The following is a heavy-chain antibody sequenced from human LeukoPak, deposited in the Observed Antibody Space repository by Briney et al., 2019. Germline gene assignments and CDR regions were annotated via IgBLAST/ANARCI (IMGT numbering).Heavy chain of an antibody. CDR2: ISGSGDST. D-gene: IGHD1-26*01. Sequence: GGSLRLSCAASGFTFSSYAMSWVRQAPGKGLEWVSAISGSGDSTYYADSVKGRFTISRDNSKNTLYLQMNSLRAEDTAIYYCAKVGIVGATKTYFDYWGKGTLVTVSS. V-gene: IGHV3-23*01. CDR1: GFTFSSYA. J-gene: IGHJ4*02. CDR3: AKVGIVGATKTYFDY.